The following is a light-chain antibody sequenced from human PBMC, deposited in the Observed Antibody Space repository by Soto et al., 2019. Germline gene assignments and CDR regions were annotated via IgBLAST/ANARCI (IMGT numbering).Light chain of an antibody. J-gene: IGKJ4*01. CDR1: RDIGND. V-gene: IGKV1-17*01. CDR3: LQYNSYPPT. Sequence: DIQMTQSPSSLSASVGDRVIIACRASRDIGNDLGWYQQKPGEAPKRLIAFASSLESGVPSRFSGSGPGTGFTLAISSLQPEDFATYYCLQYNSYPPTFGGGTKVEI. CDR2: FAS.